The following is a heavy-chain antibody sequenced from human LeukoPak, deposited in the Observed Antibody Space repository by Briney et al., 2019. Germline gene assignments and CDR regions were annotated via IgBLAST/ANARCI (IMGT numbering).Heavy chain of an antibody. D-gene: IGHD4-17*01. V-gene: IGHV4-31*03. CDR1: GVSISSGGYY. Sequence: SETLSLTCTVSGVSISSGGYYWSWIRQHPGKGLEWIGYIYYSGSTYYNPSLKSRVTISVDTSKNQFSLKLSSVTAADTAVYYCARTNGDYGVYYYYGMDVWGQGTTVTVSS. J-gene: IGHJ6*02. CDR3: ARTNGDYGVYYYYGMDV. CDR2: IYYSGST.